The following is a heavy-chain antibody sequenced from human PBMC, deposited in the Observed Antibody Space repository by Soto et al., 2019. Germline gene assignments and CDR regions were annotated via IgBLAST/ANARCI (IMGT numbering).Heavy chain of an antibody. V-gene: IGHV3-30*18. Sequence: QVQLVESGGGVVQPGRSLRLSCAASGFTLRNYGMHWVRQAPGKGLEWVAVISNDGRNKYYADSVKGRFIISRDDSKNTLYLQMNSLRAEETAVDFCAKDYSTWCMDVWGQGTTVTVSS. D-gene: IGHD6-13*01. J-gene: IGHJ6*02. CDR1: GFTLRNYG. CDR2: ISNDGRNK. CDR3: AKDYSTWCMDV.